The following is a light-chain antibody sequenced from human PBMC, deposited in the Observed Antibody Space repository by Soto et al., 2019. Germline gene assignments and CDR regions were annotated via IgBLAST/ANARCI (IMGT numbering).Light chain of an antibody. Sequence: IVLTQSPTTLSLWPGETAVLSCRASQSISSSLSWYQQRPGQAPRLLIYDASNRAPGIPARFSGSGSGTVFTLTISGLEPEDFALYYCQQRSSWITFGQGTRLEIE. CDR3: QQRSSWIT. CDR2: DAS. CDR1: QSISSS. J-gene: IGKJ5*01. V-gene: IGKV3-11*01.